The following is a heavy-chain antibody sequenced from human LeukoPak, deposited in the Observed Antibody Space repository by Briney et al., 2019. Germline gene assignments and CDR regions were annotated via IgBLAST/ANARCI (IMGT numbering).Heavy chain of an antibody. J-gene: IGHJ4*02. CDR2: IYTSGTT. D-gene: IGHD2-2*01. V-gene: IGHV4-4*07. Sequence: SETLSLTCTVSGGSISNYYWSWIRQSAGKGLEWIGRIYTSGTTNYNPSLTSRVTMSVDTSKNQFSLKLSSVTAADTAVYYCARVCSSSSCLFDYWGRGTLVTVSS. CDR3: ARVCSSSSCLFDY. CDR1: GGSISNYY.